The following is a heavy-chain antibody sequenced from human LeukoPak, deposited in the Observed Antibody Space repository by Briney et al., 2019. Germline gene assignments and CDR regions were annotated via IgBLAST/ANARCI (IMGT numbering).Heavy chain of an antibody. CDR2: IYYSGST. D-gene: IGHD1-26*01. J-gene: IGHJ5*02. CDR1: GGTISRDY. V-gene: IGHV4-59*01. Sequence: SETLSLTCSVSGGTISRDYWSWIRQPPGKGLEWIRCIYYSGSTNYNPSLKSRVTISVDTSKNQFSLKLSSVTAADTAVYYCAREPPSGSLSSLDWFDPWGQGTLVTVSS. CDR3: AREPPSGSLSSLDWFDP.